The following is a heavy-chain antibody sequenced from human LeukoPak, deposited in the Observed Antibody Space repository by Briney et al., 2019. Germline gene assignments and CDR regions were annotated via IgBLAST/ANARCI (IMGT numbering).Heavy chain of an antibody. V-gene: IGHV3-23*01. J-gene: IGHJ6*02. CDR2: ISGSGGST. CDR1: GFTFSSYA. CDR3: AKGGDGPSYYYYGMDV. Sequence: GSLRLSCAASGFTFSSYAMSWVRQAPGKGLEWVSAISGSGGSTYYADSVKGRFTISRDNSKNTLYLQMNSLRAEDTAVYYCAKGGDGPSYYYYGMDVWGQGTTVTVSS. D-gene: IGHD3-10*01.